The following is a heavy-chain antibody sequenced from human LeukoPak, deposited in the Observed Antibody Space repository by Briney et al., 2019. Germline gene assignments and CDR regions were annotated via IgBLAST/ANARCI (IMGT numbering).Heavy chain of an antibody. V-gene: IGHV4-4*07. D-gene: IGHD2-21*01. Sequence: SETLSLTCNVSGGSISSYSWSWIRQPAGKGLEWIGRLFISGAANYNPSLKSRVTVSIDTSKSHFSLRLTSVTAADTAVYYCARERGSVESQFYFDYWGQGTLVTVSS. CDR2: LFISGAA. CDR1: GGSISSYS. CDR3: ARERGSVESQFYFDY. J-gene: IGHJ4*02.